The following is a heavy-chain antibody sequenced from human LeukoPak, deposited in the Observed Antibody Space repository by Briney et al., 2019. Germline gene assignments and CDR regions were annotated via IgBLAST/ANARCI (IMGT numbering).Heavy chain of an antibody. CDR3: ARDSYDFWSGYYGRQSKFDP. Sequence: SETLSLTCTVSGDSISSYYWSWIRQPAGKGLEWIGRIYTSGSTNYNPSLKSRVTMSVDTSKNQFSLKLSSVTAADTAVYYCARDSYDFWSGYYGRQSKFDPWGQGTLVTVSS. CDR2: IYTSGST. J-gene: IGHJ5*02. D-gene: IGHD3-3*01. V-gene: IGHV4-4*07. CDR1: GDSISSYY.